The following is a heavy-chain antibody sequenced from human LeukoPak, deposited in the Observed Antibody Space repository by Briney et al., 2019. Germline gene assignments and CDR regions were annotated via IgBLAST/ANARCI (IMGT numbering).Heavy chain of an antibody. J-gene: IGHJ6*03. CDR3: AHTYSSSPYYYYYMDV. D-gene: IGHD6-6*01. V-gene: IGHV2-5*01. CDR2: IYWNDDK. CDR1: GFSLSTSGVG. Sequence: SGPTLVNPTQTLTLTCTFSGFSLSTSGVGVGWIRQPPGKALEWLALIYWNDDKRYSPSLKSWLTITKDTSKNQVVLTMTNMDPVDTATYYCAHTYSSSPYYYYYMDVWGKGTTVTVSS.